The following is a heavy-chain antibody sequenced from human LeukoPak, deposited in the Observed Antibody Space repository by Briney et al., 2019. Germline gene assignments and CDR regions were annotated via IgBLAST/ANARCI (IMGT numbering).Heavy chain of an antibody. Sequence: PGESLKISCKGSAYSFTTNWIGWVRQPPGKGLEWMGIIDPGDSETRYSLPFQGQVTISADKSIYTAYLKWGSLKASDTAMYYCARLEYDNSGYYMDYWGQGTLVTVSS. CDR3: ARLEYDNSGYYMDY. V-gene: IGHV5-51*01. CDR1: AYSFTTNW. J-gene: IGHJ4*02. CDR2: IDPGDSET. D-gene: IGHD3-22*01.